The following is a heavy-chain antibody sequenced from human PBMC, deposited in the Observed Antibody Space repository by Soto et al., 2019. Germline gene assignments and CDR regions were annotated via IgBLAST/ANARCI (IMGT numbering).Heavy chain of an antibody. J-gene: IGHJ4*02. CDR3: ATTGPY. V-gene: IGHV3-33*01. Sequence: QVQLVESGGGVVQPGRSLRLSCAASGFTFSSDGMHWVRQAPGKGLEWVAVIWFDGSNKFYADSVKGRFTISRDNSKNTVSLQMNSLRDDDSAAYYCATTGPYWGQGTLVTVSS. CDR2: IWFDGSNK. CDR1: GFTFSSDG.